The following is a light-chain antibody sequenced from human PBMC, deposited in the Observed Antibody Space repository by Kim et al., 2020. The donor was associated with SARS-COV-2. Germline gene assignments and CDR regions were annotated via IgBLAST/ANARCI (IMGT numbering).Light chain of an antibody. CDR3: QQYGSSPPA. CDR2: GAS. J-gene: IGKJ1*01. V-gene: IGKV3-20*01. CDR1: QSVSSSY. Sequence: SPGEKATLSCRASQSVSSSYLAWYQQKPGHAPRLLIDGASSRATGIPDRFSGSGSGTDFTLTISRLEPEDFAVYYCQQYGSSPPAFGQGTKVDIK.